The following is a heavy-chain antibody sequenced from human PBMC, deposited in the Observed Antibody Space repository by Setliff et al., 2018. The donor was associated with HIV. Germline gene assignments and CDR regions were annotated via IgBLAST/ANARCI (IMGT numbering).Heavy chain of an antibody. CDR2: IVPLLGVP. CDR3: ARVNSDAFDV. J-gene: IGHJ3*01. Sequence: GASVKVSCKASGGTFSYYTFTWVRQAPGQGLEWLGRIVPLLGVPDYAQKSQGRVTFTADRSTSTAYMELSSLRSEDTAVYYCARVNSDAFDVWGQGTRVTVSS. V-gene: IGHV1-69*02. CDR1: GGTFSYYT.